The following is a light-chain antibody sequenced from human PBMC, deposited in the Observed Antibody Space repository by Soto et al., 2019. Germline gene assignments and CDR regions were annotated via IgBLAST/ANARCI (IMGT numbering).Light chain of an antibody. CDR1: QGVSSA. CDR3: QQFDSYPLS. J-gene: IGKJ4*01. CDR2: DAS. V-gene: IGKV1-13*02. Sequence: AIQLTQSPSSLSASVGDKITITCRASQGVSSALAWYQQKPGKAPKLLIYDASSLESGVPSRFSGSGSGTDFTLTIISLQPDYFAPYYCQQFDSYPLSFGGGTKVE.